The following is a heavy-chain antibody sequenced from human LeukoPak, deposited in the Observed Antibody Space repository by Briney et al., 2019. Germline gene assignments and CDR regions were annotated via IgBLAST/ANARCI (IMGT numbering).Heavy chain of an antibody. CDR2: ISGSGGST. CDR1: GFTFSSYA. D-gene: IGHD4-17*01. Sequence: GGSLRLSCSASGFTFSSYAMSWVRQAPGKGLEWVSAISGSGGSTYYADSVKGRFSICRDNSKNTLYLHMDSVRAEDTAVYYCANPLSGYGDYYFNYWGQGTLVTVSS. CDR3: ANPLSGYGDYYFNY. J-gene: IGHJ4*02. V-gene: IGHV3-23*01.